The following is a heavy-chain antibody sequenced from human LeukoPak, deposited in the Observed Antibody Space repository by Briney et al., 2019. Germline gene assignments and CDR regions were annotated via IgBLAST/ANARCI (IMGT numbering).Heavy chain of an antibody. CDR3: ARDIAYDSSGYYSPHFDY. D-gene: IGHD3-22*01. Sequence: GGSLSLSCAASGFTVSSNYMSWVRQAPGKGLEWVSVIYSGGSTYYADSVKGRFTISRDNSKNTLYLQMNSLRAEDTAVYYCARDIAYDSSGYYSPHFDYWGQGTMVTVSS. CDR1: GFTVSSNY. V-gene: IGHV3-53*01. J-gene: IGHJ4*02. CDR2: IYSGGST.